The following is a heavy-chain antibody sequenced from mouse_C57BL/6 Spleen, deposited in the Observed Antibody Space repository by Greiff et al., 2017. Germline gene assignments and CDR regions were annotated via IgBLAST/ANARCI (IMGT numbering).Heavy chain of an antibody. J-gene: IGHJ3*01. D-gene: IGHD2-4*01. CDR2: INYDGSST. CDR3: AREDYDEGFAY. V-gene: IGHV5-16*01. Sequence: EVHLVESEGGLVQPGSSMKLSCTASGFTFSDSYMAWVRQVPEKGLEWVANINYDGSSTYSLDSLKSRFIISRDNAKNILYLQMSSLKSEDTATYYCAREDYDEGFAYWGQGTLVTVSA. CDR1: GFTFSDSY.